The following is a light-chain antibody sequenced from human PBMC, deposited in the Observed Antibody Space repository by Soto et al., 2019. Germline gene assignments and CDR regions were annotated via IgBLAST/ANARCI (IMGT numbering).Light chain of an antibody. V-gene: IGKV3-20*01. CDR1: ESVRSSY. CDR3: QQYGSSPAT. Sequence: EIVLTQSPGTLSLSPGEIATLYFSASESVRSSYLAWYQQKPGQAPRLLIYGASTRATGIPDRFTGSGSGTDFTLSVSRLEPEDFAVYFCQQYGSSPATFGQGTKVDIK. J-gene: IGKJ1*01. CDR2: GAS.